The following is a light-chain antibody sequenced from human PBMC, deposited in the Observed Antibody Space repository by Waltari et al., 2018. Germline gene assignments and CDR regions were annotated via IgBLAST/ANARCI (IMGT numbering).Light chain of an antibody. CDR1: QGVSTS. Sequence: DIQMTQSPSSLSASVGDRVTIACRSSQGVSTSLAWYQQKPGKAPKLLLYAASRLESGVPSRFSGSGSGTDYTLTISSLQPEDFATYYCQQYYSTGFTFGPGTKVDIK. J-gene: IGKJ3*01. CDR3: QQYYSTGFT. CDR2: AAS. V-gene: IGKV1-NL1*01.